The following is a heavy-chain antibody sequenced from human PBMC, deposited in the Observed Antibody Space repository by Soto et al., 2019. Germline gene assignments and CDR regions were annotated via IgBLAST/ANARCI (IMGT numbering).Heavy chain of an antibody. Sequence: LSLTCTVSGGSISSGGYYWSWIRQHPGKGLEWIGYIYYSGSTYYNPSLKSRVTISVDTSKNQFSLKLSSVTAADTAVYYRARFYYGSGSYYPFFDYWGQGTLVTVSS. D-gene: IGHD3-10*01. CDR2: IYYSGST. CDR3: ARFYYGSGSYYPFFDY. J-gene: IGHJ4*02. CDR1: GGSISSGGYY. V-gene: IGHV4-31*03.